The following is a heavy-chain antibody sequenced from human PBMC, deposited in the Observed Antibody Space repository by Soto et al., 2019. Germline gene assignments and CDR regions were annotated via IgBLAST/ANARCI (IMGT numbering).Heavy chain of an antibody. CDR3: ARRSSGWYFDY. V-gene: IGHV3-23*01. CDR1: AFTFRSFA. Sequence: GGSLRLSCAASAFTFRSFAMNWVRQAPGKGLEWVSAISGSGGDTYYADSVKGRFTISRDNSENTLYLQMNSLRAEDTAVYYCARRSSGWYFDYWGQGTLVTVSS. D-gene: IGHD6-19*01. CDR2: ISGSGGDT. J-gene: IGHJ4*02.